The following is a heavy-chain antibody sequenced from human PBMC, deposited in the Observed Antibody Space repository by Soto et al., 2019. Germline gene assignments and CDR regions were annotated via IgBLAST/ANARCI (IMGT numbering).Heavy chain of an antibody. Sequence: QVQLQQWGAGLLKPSETLSLTCAVYGGSFSGYYWSWIRQPPGKGLEWIGEINHNGSTNYNPSLKSRVTISVDTSKNQFSLKLSSVTAADTAVYYCARGPGCSGGSCYSYDYWGQGTLVTVSS. CDR2: INHNGST. CDR3: ARGPGCSGGSCYSYDY. V-gene: IGHV4-34*01. D-gene: IGHD2-15*01. J-gene: IGHJ4*02. CDR1: GGSFSGYY.